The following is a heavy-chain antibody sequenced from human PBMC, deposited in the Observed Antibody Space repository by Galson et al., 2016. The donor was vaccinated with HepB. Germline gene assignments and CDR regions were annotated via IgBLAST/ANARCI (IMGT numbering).Heavy chain of an antibody. Sequence: SETLSLTCTVSGASLNRNAYYWDWIRQPPGKGLEWIGTIYYSGNTYYNPSLKSRVTISVDTSKNQFSLKLSSVTAADTAVYYCARHHTYVDSPAAFEIWGQGTMVTVSS. V-gene: IGHV4-39*01. D-gene: IGHD3-9*01. CDR3: ARHHTYVDSPAAFEI. CDR2: IYYSGNT. J-gene: IGHJ3*02. CDR1: GASLNRNAYY.